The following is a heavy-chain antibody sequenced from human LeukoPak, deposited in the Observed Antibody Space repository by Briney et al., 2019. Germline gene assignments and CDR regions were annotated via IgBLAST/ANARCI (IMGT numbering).Heavy chain of an antibody. CDR3: ARYLSLVGATIAFDI. D-gene: IGHD1-26*01. CDR1: GYTFTSYG. Sequence: ASVKVSFMACGYTFTSYGINWVRQAPGKGLEWMGWISGYNGNTDYAQKFQGRATMTTDTSTSTAYMELRSLKSDDTALYYCARYLSLVGATIAFDIWGQGTMVTVSS. CDR2: ISGYNGNT. V-gene: IGHV1-18*01. J-gene: IGHJ3*02.